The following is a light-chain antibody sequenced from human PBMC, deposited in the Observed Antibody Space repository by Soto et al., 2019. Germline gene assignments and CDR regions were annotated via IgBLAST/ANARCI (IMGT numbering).Light chain of an antibody. CDR2: GAS. CDR3: QQYGSSPLA. CDR1: QSVRSSH. J-gene: IGKJ3*01. V-gene: IGKV3-20*01. Sequence: EIVLTQCPGTLSWSPGETATLSCRASQSVRSSHLAWYQQKPGRAPRLLIYGASSRASGIPDRFSGSGSGTDFTLTISRLEPEDFAVYYCQQYGSSPLAFGPGTKVDIK.